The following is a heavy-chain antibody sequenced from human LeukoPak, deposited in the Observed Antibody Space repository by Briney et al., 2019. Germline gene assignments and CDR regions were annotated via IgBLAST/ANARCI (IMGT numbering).Heavy chain of an antibody. Sequence: SETLSLTCTVSGDSFSSGNYYLSWIRQPPGKGLDWITYMPPSGTTKYNPSLKSRVTTSVDTSRTQFSLRLSSVTAADTAVYYCARGQDDRSGTFDYWGQGILVTVSS. CDR3: ARGQDDRSGTFDY. D-gene: IGHD3-22*01. CDR2: MPPSGTT. V-gene: IGHV4-61*01. CDR1: GDSFSSGNYY. J-gene: IGHJ4*02.